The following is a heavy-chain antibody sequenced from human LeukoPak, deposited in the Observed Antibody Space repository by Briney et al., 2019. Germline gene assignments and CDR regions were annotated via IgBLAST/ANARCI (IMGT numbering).Heavy chain of an antibody. Sequence: SETLSLTCAVYGGSFSGYYWSWIRQPPGKGLEWIGEINHSGSTNYNPSLTSRVTISVDPSKNQFSLKLSSVTAADTAVYYCARTRYYYNSRSYGAPYYFDYWGQGTLVTVSS. D-gene: IGHD3-10*01. CDR1: GGSFSGYY. CDR2: INHSGST. CDR3: ARTRYYYNSRSYGAPYYFDY. V-gene: IGHV4-34*01. J-gene: IGHJ4*02.